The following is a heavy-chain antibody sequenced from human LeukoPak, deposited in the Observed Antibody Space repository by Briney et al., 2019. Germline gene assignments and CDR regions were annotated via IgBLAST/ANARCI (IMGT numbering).Heavy chain of an antibody. V-gene: IGHV3-72*01. D-gene: IGHD4/OR15-4a*01. Sequence: PGGSLRLSCAASGFTFGDHYMDWVRQAPGKGLEWVGRTRNKANSYTTEYAASVKGRFTISRDDSKNSLYLQMNSLKTEDTAVYYCAILTTAKTGFDYWGQGTLVTVSS. J-gene: IGHJ4*02. CDR2: TRNKANSYTT. CDR1: GFTFGDHY. CDR3: AILTTAKTGFDY.